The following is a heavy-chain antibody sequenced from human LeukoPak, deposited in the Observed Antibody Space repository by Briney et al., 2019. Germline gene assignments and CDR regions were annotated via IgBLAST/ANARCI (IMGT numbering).Heavy chain of an antibody. J-gene: IGHJ4*02. CDR3: ARTGRYGFMGDY. CDR2: INPSGGST. CDR1: GYTFTSYY. D-gene: IGHD6-19*01. V-gene: IGHV1-46*01. Sequence: ASVKVSCKASGYTFTSYYMHWVRQAPGQGLEWMGIINPSGGSTRYAQKFQGRVTMTRDMSTSTVYMELSSLRSEDTAVYYCARTGRYGFMGDYWGQGTLVTVSS.